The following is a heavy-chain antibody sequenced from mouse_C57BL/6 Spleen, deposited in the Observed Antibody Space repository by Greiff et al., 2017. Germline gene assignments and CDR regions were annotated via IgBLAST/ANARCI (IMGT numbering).Heavy chain of an antibody. D-gene: IGHD2-3*01. J-gene: IGHJ4*01. CDR3: ARDDGYYYYAMDY. CDR1: GYTFTDYN. V-gene: IGHV1-22*01. Sequence: EVKVVESGPELVKPGASVKMSCKASGYTFTDYNMHWVKQSHGKSLEWIGYINPNNGGTSYNQKFKGKATLTVNKSSSTAYMELRSLTSEDSAVYYCARDDGYYYYAMDYWGQGTSVTVSS. CDR2: INPNNGGT.